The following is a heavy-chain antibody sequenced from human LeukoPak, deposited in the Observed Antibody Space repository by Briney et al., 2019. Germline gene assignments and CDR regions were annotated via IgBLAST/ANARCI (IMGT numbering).Heavy chain of an antibody. CDR2: MNPNSGNT. CDR1: GYTFTSYD. D-gene: IGHD7-27*01. CDR3: ARGQQTVKLGKHYYYMDV. J-gene: IGHJ6*03. V-gene: IGHV1-8*03. Sequence: ASVKVSCKASGYTFTSYDINWVRQATGQGLEWMGWMNPNSGNTGYAQKFQGRVTITRNTSISTSYMELSSLRSEDTAVYYCARGQQTVKLGKHYYYMDVWGKGTTVTVSS.